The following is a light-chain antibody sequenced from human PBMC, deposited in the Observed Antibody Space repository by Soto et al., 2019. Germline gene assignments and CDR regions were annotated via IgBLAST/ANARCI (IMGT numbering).Light chain of an antibody. V-gene: IGKV3-20*01. Sequence: NVLSQSPGTQSLSPGERVTLSCRASQSVSSIYLAWYQQKPGQAPRLLIYGASTRATGIPDRFSGSGSGTDFTLTISRLEPEDFAVYFCQHYGSSLITFGQGTRLEIK. J-gene: IGKJ5*01. CDR3: QHYGSSLIT. CDR1: QSVSSIY. CDR2: GAS.